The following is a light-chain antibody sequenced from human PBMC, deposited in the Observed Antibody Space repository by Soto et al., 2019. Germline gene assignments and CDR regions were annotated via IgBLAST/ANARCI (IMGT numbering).Light chain of an antibody. Sequence: IVLTQSPATLSLSPGDTATLSCRVSQSVTSSLAWFRQKPGQAPRLLIFDVSRRATAIPARFSGSGSGTDFTLTISSLEPEGFADYYCQQRTTWPTFGGGTKVEIK. CDR2: DVS. CDR1: QSVTSS. CDR3: QQRTTWPT. J-gene: IGKJ4*01. V-gene: IGKV3-11*01.